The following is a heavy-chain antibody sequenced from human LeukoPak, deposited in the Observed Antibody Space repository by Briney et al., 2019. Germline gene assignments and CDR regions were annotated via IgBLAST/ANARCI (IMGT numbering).Heavy chain of an antibody. Sequence: GGSLRLSCGVSGFTFSAFAVNWVRQAPGKGLQWVSAISGRGSNTYYADSVKGRFTISRNNSRNTLYLEMNSLRAEDTAIYYCARTGSAWYADDYWGQGTLVSVSS. CDR3: ARTGSAWYADDY. D-gene: IGHD6-19*01. V-gene: IGHV3-23*01. J-gene: IGHJ4*02. CDR2: ISGRGSNT. CDR1: GFTFSAFA.